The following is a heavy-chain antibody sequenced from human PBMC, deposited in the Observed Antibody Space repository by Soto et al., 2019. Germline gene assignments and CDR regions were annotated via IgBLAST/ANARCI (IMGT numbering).Heavy chain of an antibody. V-gene: IGHV3-30-3*01. J-gene: IGHJ6*02. CDR2: ISYDGSNK. Sequence: ESGGGVVQPGRSLRLSCAASGFSFSSYAMHWVRQAPGKGLEWVAVISYDGSNKYYEDSVKGRFTISRDSSKNTVYLQMNSLRGEDTGVYYCARAPPRGIAAPGTWGSGMDVWGQGTTVTVSS. CDR3: ARAPPRGIAAPGTWGSGMDV. D-gene: IGHD6-13*01. CDR1: GFSFSSYA.